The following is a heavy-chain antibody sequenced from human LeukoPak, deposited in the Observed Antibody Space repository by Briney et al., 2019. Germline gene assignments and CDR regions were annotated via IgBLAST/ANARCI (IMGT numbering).Heavy chain of an antibody. CDR3: ATSLNFDY. CDR2: INPSGGST. D-gene: IGHD3-16*01. CDR1: GYTFTSYY. J-gene: IGHJ4*02. V-gene: IGHV1-46*01. Sequence: ASVKVSCKASGYTFTSYYMHWVRQAPGQGLEWMGIINPSGGSTSYAQKFQGRVTMTEDTSTDTAYMELSSLRSEDTAVYYCATSLNFDYWGQGTLVTVSS.